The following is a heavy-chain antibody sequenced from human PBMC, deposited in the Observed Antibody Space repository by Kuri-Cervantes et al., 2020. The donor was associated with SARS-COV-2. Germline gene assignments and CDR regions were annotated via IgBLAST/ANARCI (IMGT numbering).Heavy chain of an antibody. Sequence: ESLKISCAVSCYSISSGYYWGWIRQPPGKGLEWIGSIYHSGSTYYNPSLKSRVTISVDTSKNQFSLKLSSVTAADTAVYYCARFFDYWGQGTLVTVSS. CDR3: ARFFDY. CDR1: CYSISSGYY. CDR2: IYHSGST. V-gene: IGHV4-38-2*01. J-gene: IGHJ4*02.